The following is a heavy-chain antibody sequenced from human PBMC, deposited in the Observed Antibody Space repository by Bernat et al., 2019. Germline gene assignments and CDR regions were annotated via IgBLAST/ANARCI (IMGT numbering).Heavy chain of an antibody. J-gene: IGHJ6*03. CDR3: AKGLGGNGIFYYYMDV. CDR1: GFTFSTYA. D-gene: IGHD3-16*01. V-gene: IGHV3-23*01. Sequence: EVQLLESGGGLVQPGGSLRLPCAASGFTFSTYAMTWVRQAPGKGLGWLSGVSNSGGRKYYEDSVKGRFTISRDNSKNTLYLQMISLRAEDSAVYYCAKGLGGNGIFYYYMDVWGEGTTVTVSS. CDR2: VSNSGGRK.